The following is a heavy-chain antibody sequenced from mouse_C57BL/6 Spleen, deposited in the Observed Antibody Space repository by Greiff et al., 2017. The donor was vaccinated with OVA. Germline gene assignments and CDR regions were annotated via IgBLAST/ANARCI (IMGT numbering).Heavy chain of an antibody. J-gene: IGHJ4*01. CDR2: INPNNGGT. Sequence: VQLQQSGPELVKPGASVKISCKASGYTFTDYYMNWVKQSHGKSLEWIGDINPNNGGTSYNQKFKGKATLTVDKSSSTAYMELRSLTSEDSAVYYCARGTMVTKGYYYAMDYWGQGTSVTVSS. D-gene: IGHD2-2*01. CDR1: GYTFTDYY. V-gene: IGHV1-26*01. CDR3: ARGTMVTKGYYYAMDY.